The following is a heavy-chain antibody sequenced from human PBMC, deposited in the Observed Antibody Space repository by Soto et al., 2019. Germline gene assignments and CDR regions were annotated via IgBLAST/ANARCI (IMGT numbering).Heavy chain of an antibody. J-gene: IGHJ4*02. CDR2: INHSGST. D-gene: IGHD2-15*01. CDR1: GGSFSGYY. Sequence: SETLSLTCAVYGGSFSGYYWSWIRQPPGKGLEWIGEINHSGSTNYNPSLKSRVTISVDTSKNQFSLKLSSVTAADTAVYYCANVNYCSGGSCYSYYFGSWGQRTLVTVSS. CDR3: ANVNYCSGGSCYSYYFGS. V-gene: IGHV4-34*01.